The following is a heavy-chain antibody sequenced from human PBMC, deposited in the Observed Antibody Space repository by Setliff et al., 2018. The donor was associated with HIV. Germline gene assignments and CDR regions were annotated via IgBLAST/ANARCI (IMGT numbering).Heavy chain of an antibody. Sequence: SETLSLTCTVSGVSTSSSHYYWGWIRQPPGKGLEWIGYIYYSGSTYYNPSLKSRVTISVDTSKNQFSLKLSSVTAADTAVYYCARVCPPVRYNFWSGYYPKAGYFDYWGQGALVTVSS. D-gene: IGHD3-3*01. V-gene: IGHV4-39*07. J-gene: IGHJ4*02. CDR1: GVSTSSSHYY. CDR2: IYYSGST. CDR3: ARVCPPVRYNFWSGYYPKAGYFDY.